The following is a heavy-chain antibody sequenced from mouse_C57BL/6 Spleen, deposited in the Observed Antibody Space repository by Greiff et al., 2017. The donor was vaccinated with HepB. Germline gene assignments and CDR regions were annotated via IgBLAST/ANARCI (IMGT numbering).Heavy chain of an antibody. CDR2: INPSSGYT. V-gene: IGHV1-4*01. D-gene: IGHD1-1*01. Sequence: VQLQQSGAELARPGASVKMSCKASGYTFTSYTMHWVKQRPGQGLEWIGYINPSSGYTKYNQKFKDKATLTADKSSSTAYMQLGSLTSEDSAVYYGARGGGSSPFAYWGQGTLVTVSA. CDR3: ARGGGSSPFAY. J-gene: IGHJ3*01. CDR1: GYTFTSYT.